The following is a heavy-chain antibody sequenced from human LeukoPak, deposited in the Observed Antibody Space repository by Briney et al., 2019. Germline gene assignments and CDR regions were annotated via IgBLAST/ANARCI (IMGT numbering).Heavy chain of an antibody. D-gene: IGHD1-14*01. Sequence: PGGSLRLSCAASGFTFSSYSMNWVRQAPGKGLEWVSSISSSSSYIYYADSVKGRFTISRDNAKNSLYLQMNSLRAEDTAVYYCAREANRYMGFAAFDIWGQGTMVTVSS. CDR1: GFTFSSYS. CDR3: AREANRYMGFAAFDI. CDR2: ISSSSSYI. J-gene: IGHJ3*02. V-gene: IGHV3-21*01.